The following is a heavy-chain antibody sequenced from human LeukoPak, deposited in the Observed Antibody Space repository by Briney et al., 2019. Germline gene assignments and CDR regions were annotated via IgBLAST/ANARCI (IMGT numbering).Heavy chain of an antibody. CDR1: GFTFSSYS. J-gene: IGHJ6*03. V-gene: IGHV3-21*01. CDR2: ISSSSSYI. D-gene: IGHD4-23*01. Sequence: GGSLRLSCAASGFTFSSYSMNWVRQAPGKGLEWVSSISSSSSYIYCADSVKGRFTISRDNAKNSLYLQMNSLRAEDTAVYYCARELTYAVTVDMDVWGKGTTVTVSS. CDR3: ARELTYAVTVDMDV.